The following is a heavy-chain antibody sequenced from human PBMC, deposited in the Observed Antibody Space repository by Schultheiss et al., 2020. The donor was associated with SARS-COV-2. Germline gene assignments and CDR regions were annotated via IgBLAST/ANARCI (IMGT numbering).Heavy chain of an antibody. J-gene: IGHJ3*02. CDR1: GFSFSSYS. V-gene: IGHV3-48*02. D-gene: IGHD6-13*01. Sequence: GGSLRLSCITSGFSFSSYSMNWVRQAPGKGLEWVSYISGDTYTTYYAGSVMGRFSISRDNAKNSLYVQMNSLRDEDTAVYYCARDRGTAEDGTHVFDIWGQGTKVTVSS. CDR2: ISGDTYTT. CDR3: ARDRGTAEDGTHVFDI.